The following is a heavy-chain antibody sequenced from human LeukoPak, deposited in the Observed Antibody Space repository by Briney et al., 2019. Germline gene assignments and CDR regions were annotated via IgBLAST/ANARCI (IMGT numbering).Heavy chain of an antibody. J-gene: IGHJ3*02. Sequence: PGVSLRLSCAASGFTFTSYGMHWVRQVPGMGLVWVSRIESDGSSADYADSVKGRFTISRDNARNTLYLEMNSLRAEDTAVYYCARGNAFGIWGQGTMVTVSS. CDR2: IESDGSSA. CDR1: GFTFTSYG. V-gene: IGHV3-74*01. CDR3: ARGNAFGI.